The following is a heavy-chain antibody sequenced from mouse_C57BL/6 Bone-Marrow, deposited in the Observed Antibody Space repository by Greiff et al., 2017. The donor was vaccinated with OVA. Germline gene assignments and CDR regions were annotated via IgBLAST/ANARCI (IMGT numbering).Heavy chain of an antibody. D-gene: IGHD2-4*01. CDR3: TRRDYDYDVGVDY. Sequence: VQLQQSGAELVRPGASVTLSCKASGYTFTDYEMHWVKQTPVHGLEWIGAIDPETGGTAYNQKFKGKAILTADKSSSTAYMELRSLTSEDSAVYYCTRRDYDYDVGVDYWGRGTALTVSS. CDR1: GYTFTDYE. CDR2: IDPETGGT. J-gene: IGHJ2*01. V-gene: IGHV1-15*01.